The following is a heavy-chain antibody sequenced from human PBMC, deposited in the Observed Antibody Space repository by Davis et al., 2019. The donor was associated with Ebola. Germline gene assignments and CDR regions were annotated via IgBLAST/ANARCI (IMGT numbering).Heavy chain of an antibody. CDR1: GGSISSGGYS. CDR2: IYYSGST. J-gene: IGHJ6*02. D-gene: IGHD3-10*01. V-gene: IGHV4-61*08. CDR3: ARAAGEAFYYYYGMDV. Sequence: MPSETLSLTCAVSGGSISSGGYSWSWIRQPPGKGLEWIGYIYYSGSTNYNPSLKSRVTISVDTSKNQFSLKLSSVTAADTAVYYCARAAGEAFYYYYGMDVWGQGTTVTVSS.